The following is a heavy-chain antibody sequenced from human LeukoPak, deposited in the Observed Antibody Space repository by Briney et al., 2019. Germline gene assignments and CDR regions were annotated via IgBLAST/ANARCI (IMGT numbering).Heavy chain of an antibody. J-gene: IGHJ6*03. D-gene: IGHD2-8*02. Sequence: ASVKLSCKPSGYTFTGYYMHWVRPAPGQGLGWMGWINPNSGVTNYAQKFQGRVTMTRDTSISTAYMELSRLRSDDTAVYYCARDVGVLYYYYYMDGWGKGTTVTISS. CDR1: GYTFTGYY. CDR3: ARDVGVLYYYYYMDG. V-gene: IGHV1-2*02. CDR2: INPNSGVT.